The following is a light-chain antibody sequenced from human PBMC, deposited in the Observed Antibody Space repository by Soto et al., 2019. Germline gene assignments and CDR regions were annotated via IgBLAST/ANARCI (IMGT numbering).Light chain of an antibody. CDR2: GAS. J-gene: IGKJ1*01. Sequence: EIVLTQSPATLSLSPGERATLSCRATQSVRSSLAWYLQQPGQAPRLLIYGASNRATGIPDRFSGSGSGTDFTLTISRLEPEDFAVYYCQQYGSSGTFGQGTKVDI. V-gene: IGKV3-20*01. CDR3: QQYGSSGT. CDR1: QSVRSS.